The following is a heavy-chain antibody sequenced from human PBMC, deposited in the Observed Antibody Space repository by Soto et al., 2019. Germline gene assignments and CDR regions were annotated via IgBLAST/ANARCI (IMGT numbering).Heavy chain of an antibody. V-gene: IGHV3-23*01. CDR1: GFTFSSYA. D-gene: IGHD3-3*01. Sequence: EVQLLESGGGLVQPGGSLRLSCAASGFTFSSYAMSWVRQAPGKGLEWVSAISGSGGSTYYADSVKGRFTISRDNSKNTLYLQMNSLRAEDTAVYYCAKDQAPSITIFGVSDYFDYWGQGTLVTVSS. CDR3: AKDQAPSITIFGVSDYFDY. CDR2: ISGSGGST. J-gene: IGHJ4*02.